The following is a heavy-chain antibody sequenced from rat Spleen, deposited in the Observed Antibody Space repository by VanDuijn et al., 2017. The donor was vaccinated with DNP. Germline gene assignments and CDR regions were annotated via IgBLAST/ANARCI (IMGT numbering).Heavy chain of an antibody. Sequence: EVQLVESGGGLVQPGRSLKLSCAASGFTFSDYNMAWVRQAPKKGLEWVATIIYDGSRTYYRASVKGRFTFSRENAKSTLDLQMDSLRSEDTATYYCARDRNYGYLDYWGQGVMVTVSS. J-gene: IGHJ2*01. CDR2: IIYDGSRT. D-gene: IGHD1-11*01. V-gene: IGHV5S10*01. CDR1: GFTFSDYN. CDR3: ARDRNYGYLDY.